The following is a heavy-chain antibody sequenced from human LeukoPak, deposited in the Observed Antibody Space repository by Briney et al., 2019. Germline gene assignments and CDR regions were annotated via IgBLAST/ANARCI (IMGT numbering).Heavy chain of an antibody. CDR1: GYRFTSTY. CDR3: ARDQSESTTVTVTTDYWYFDV. D-gene: IGHD4-17*01. CDR2: INPTGTYT. V-gene: IGHV1-46*01. Sequence: ASVKVSCKASGYRFTSTYMHWVRQAPGQGLEWMGLINPTGTYTKYAQKFQGRVSMTRDTSTSTDYMELRSLTSEDSAVYYCARDQSESTTVTVTTDYWYFDVWGRGTLVTVSS. J-gene: IGHJ2*01.